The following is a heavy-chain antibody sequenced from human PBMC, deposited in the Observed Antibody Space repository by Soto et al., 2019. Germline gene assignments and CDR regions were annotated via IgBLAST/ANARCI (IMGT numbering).Heavy chain of an antibody. D-gene: IGHD6-19*01. CDR2: IIPIFGTA. V-gene: IGHV1-69*13. CDR3: ARSRIAVADNYFDY. J-gene: IGHJ4*02. Sequence: RASVKVSCKASGGTFSSYAISWVRQAPGQGLEWMGGIIPIFGTANYAQKFQGRVTITADESTSTAYMELSSLRSEDTAVYYCARSRIAVADNYFDYWGQGTLVTVSS. CDR1: GGTFSSYA.